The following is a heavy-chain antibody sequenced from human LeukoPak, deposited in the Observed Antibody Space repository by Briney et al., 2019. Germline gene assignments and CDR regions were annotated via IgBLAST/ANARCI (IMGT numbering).Heavy chain of an antibody. J-gene: IGHJ4*02. CDR2: IWYDGSNK. D-gene: IGHD2-15*01. Sequence: GGSLRLSCAASGFTFSSYGMHWVRQAPGKGLEWVAVIWYDGSNKYYADSVKGRFTISRGNSKNTLYLQMNSLRAEDTAVYYCARDSCSGGSCYSDYWGQGTLVTVSS. CDR3: ARDSCSGGSCYSDY. V-gene: IGHV3-33*01. CDR1: GFTFSSYG.